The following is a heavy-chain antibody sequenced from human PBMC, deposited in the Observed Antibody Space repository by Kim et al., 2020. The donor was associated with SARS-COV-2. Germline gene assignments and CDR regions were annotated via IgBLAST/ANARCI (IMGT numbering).Heavy chain of an antibody. CDR3: ARQGYWSGLDY. J-gene: IGHJ4*02. CDR2: IYANGST. CDR1: GFTVSTNY. V-gene: IGHV3-53*01. D-gene: IGHD2-15*01. Sequence: GGSLRLSCAASGFTVSTNYITWVRQAPGRGLEWVSVIYANGSTYYADSVKGRFSISRDSSKNMVYLQMDSLRAEDTAVYFCARQGYWSGLDYWGQGTLVTVSS.